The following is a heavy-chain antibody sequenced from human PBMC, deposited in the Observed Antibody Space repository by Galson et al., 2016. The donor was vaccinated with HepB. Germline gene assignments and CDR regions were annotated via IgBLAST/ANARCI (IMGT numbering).Heavy chain of an antibody. Sequence: SLRLSCAASGFIFSAYSFNWVRQATGKGLEWVSFISSSSAVIYYADSVKGRFTVSRDNVNNLLYLQMDSPTVGDTAIYYCAREGGFCSSSSCLHGDFHYYAMDVWGKGTSVTVSS. CDR3: AREGGFCSSSSCLHGDFHYYAMDV. D-gene: IGHD2-2*01. CDR2: ISSSSAVI. J-gene: IGHJ6*04. CDR1: GFIFSAYS. V-gene: IGHV3-48*01.